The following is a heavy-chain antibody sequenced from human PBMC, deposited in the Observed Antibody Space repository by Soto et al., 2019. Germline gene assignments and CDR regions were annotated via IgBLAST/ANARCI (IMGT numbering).Heavy chain of an antibody. D-gene: IGHD6-13*01. CDR1: GDSISSGGLS. Sequence: QLQLQESGSGLLKPSQTLSLNCSVSGDSISSGGLSWNWLRQSPGRGLEWIGYIYYPGLTYYNPSLKGRVSMSLDSSENRVSLSLSSVTAADSAVYYCARGKRSITATAGTGWFDPWGPGTLVTVS. CDR3: ARGKRSITATAGTGWFDP. CDR2: IYYPGLT. V-gene: IGHV4-30-2*06. J-gene: IGHJ5*02.